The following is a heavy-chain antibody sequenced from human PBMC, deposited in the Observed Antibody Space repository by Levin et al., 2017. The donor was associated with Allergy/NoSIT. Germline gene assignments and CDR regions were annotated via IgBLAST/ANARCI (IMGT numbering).Heavy chain of an antibody. CDR2: ISDNGIST. Sequence: PSGGSLRLSCTASKFTLRNYAMSWVRQAPGKGLEWVSSISDNGISTYHADSVKGRFTISRDNSKNTLYLQMNSLRAEDTAVYYCAIRTREDGYNYFGAFDIWGQGTMVIVSS. CDR1: KFTLRNYA. D-gene: IGHD5-24*01. CDR3: AIRTREDGYNYFGAFDI. J-gene: IGHJ3*02. V-gene: IGHV3-23*01.